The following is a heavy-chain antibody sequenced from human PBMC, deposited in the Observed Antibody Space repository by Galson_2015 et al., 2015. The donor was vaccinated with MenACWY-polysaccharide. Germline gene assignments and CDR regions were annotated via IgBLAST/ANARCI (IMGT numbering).Heavy chain of an antibody. J-gene: IGHJ4*02. Sequence: SETLSLTCAVSGASISRSDWWTWVRQPPGKGLEWIGEISHRGTTNHNPSLKSRVTISVDKSKNQFSLKLNSVTAADTAVYYCARKFDYWGQGSLVTVPS. V-gene: IGHV4-4*02. CDR2: ISHRGTT. CDR1: GASISRSDW. CDR3: ARKFDY.